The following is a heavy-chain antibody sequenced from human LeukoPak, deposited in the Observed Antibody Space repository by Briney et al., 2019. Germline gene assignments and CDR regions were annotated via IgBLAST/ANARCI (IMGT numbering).Heavy chain of an antibody. D-gene: IGHD2-15*01. CDR2: ISAYNGNT. CDR3: ARTPDTDIVVVVAATSYYYMDV. J-gene: IGHJ6*03. CDR1: GYTFTSYG. V-gene: IGHV1-18*01. Sequence: GASVKVSCKASGYTFTSYGISWVRQAPGQGLEWMGWISAYNGNTSYAQKLQGRVTMTTDTSTSTAYMELRSLRSDDTAVYYCARTPDTDIVVVVAATSYYYMDVWGKGTTVTVSS.